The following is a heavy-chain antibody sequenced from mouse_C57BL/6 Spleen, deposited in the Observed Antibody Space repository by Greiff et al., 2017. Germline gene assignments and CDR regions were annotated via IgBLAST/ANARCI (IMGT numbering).Heavy chain of an antibody. CDR2: LDPETGGT. Sequence: QVQLKESGAELVRPGASVTLSCKASGYTFTDYEMHWVKQTPVHGLEWIGALDPETGGTAYNQKFKGKAILTADQSSSTAYMELRSLTSEDSACYYCTGYDYGEGFAYWGQGTLVTVSA. CDR3: TGYDYGEGFAY. J-gene: IGHJ3*01. D-gene: IGHD2-4*01. V-gene: IGHV1-15*01. CDR1: GYTFTDYE.